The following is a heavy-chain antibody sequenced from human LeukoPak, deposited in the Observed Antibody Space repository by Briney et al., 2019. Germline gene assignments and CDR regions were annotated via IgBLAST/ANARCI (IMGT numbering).Heavy chain of an antibody. CDR1: GGSISSYY. V-gene: IGHV4-4*07. CDR3: ARVRAMADLHWNFDL. Sequence: SETLSLTCTVSGGSISSYYWTWIRQPAEKGLEWIGRIHNSGSTTYNPSLKSRVTLSVDTSKSQFSLKLSSVTAADTAVYYCARVRAMADLHWNFDLWGRGTLVTVSS. D-gene: IGHD5-18*01. CDR2: IHNSGST. J-gene: IGHJ2*01.